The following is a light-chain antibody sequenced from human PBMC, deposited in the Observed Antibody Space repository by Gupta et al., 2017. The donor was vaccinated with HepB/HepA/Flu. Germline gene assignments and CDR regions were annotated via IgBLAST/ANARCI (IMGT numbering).Light chain of an antibody. V-gene: IGKV3-20*01. CDR3: QQYSTSPPT. J-gene: IGKJ3*01. Sequence: IVLTQSPGTLSLSPGERATLSCRASQSVSSTYLAWYQKKSGQAPSLLIFGASIRATGIPDRFRGRASGKDCTLTITRLEPEDVAVYYGQQYSTSPPTFGHGTKVEIK. CDR1: QSVSSTY. CDR2: GAS.